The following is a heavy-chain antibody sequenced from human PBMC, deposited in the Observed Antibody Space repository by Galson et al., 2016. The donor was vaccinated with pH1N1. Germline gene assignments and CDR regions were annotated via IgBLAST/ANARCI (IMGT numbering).Heavy chain of an antibody. Sequence: SVKVSCKASGYTFTDHYIHWVRQAPGQGLEWMGRISPDSGGTNYAQRFRGRATMTGDTSINTAYMELSRLRSDDTAVYYCARHDYGGCFDPWGQGTLVTVSS. V-gene: IGHV1-2*06. CDR3: ARHDYGGCFDP. CDR1: GYTFTDHY. CDR2: ISPDSGGT. D-gene: IGHD4-23*01. J-gene: IGHJ5*02.